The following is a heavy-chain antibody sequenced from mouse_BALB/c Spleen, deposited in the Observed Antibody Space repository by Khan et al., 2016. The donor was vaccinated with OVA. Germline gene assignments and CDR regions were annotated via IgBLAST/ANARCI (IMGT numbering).Heavy chain of an antibody. J-gene: IGHJ3*01. CDR1: GFSLTNYG. V-gene: IGHV2-9*02. D-gene: IGHD1-1*01. CDR3: ARPYYGSAWIDY. Sequence: QVQLKESGPGLVAPSQSLSITCTVSGFSLTNYGVHWVRQPPREGLEWLGVIWAGGSTNYNSALMSRLSISKDNSKSQVFLKMNSLQTNDTAMYYCARPYYGSAWIDYWGQGTLVTVSA. CDR2: IWAGGST.